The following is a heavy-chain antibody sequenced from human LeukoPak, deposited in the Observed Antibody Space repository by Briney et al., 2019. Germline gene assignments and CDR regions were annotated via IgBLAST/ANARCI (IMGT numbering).Heavy chain of an antibody. CDR2: ISAYSGNT. CDR1: GYTFTSYG. Sequence: ASVKVSCKASGYTFTSYGISWVRQAPGQGLEWMGWISAYSGNTNYAQKLQGRVTITTDTSTSTAYMELRSLRSDDTAVYYCARGSYGRTYWYFDLWGRGTLVTVSS. J-gene: IGHJ2*01. D-gene: IGHD3-10*01. CDR3: ARGSYGRTYWYFDL. V-gene: IGHV1-18*01.